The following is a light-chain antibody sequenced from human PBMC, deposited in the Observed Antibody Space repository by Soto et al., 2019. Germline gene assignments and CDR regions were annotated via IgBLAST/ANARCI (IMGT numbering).Light chain of an antibody. CDR1: ESMSNC. V-gene: IGKV1-5*03. CDR3: QQYNSYLWT. Sequence: DIQMTQSPSTLSASVGDRVTITCRASESMSNCLSWYQQKPGKAPKLLIYKASSLESGVPSRFSGSGSGTEFTLTISSLQPDDFATYYCQQYNSYLWTFGQGTKVDIK. CDR2: KAS. J-gene: IGKJ1*01.